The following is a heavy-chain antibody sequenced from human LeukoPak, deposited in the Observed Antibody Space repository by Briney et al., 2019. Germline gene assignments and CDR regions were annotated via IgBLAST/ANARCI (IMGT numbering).Heavy chain of an antibody. D-gene: IGHD3-10*01. Sequence: SETLSLTCTVSGGSISSGDYYWSWIRQPPGKGLEWIGYIYYSGSTYYNPSLKSRVTISVDTSKNQFSLKLSSVTAADTAVYYCARVHYYGSGCYYRGGWYFDYWGQGTLVTVSS. CDR2: IYYSGST. CDR3: ARVHYYGSGCYYRGGWYFDY. V-gene: IGHV4-30-4*01. J-gene: IGHJ4*02. CDR1: GGSISSGDYY.